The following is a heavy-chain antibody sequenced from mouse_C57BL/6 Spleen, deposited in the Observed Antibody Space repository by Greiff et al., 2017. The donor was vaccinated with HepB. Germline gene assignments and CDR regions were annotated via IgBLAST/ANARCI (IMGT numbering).Heavy chain of an antibody. CDR2: INPNNGGT. V-gene: IGHV1-26*01. D-gene: IGHD1-1*01. Sequence: EVQLQQSGPELVKPGASVKISCKASGYTFTDYYMNWVKQSHGKSLEWIGDINPNNGGTSYNQKFKGKATLTVDKSSSTAYMELRSLTSEDSAVYYCARYYYGSSYVRWYFDVWGTGTTVTVSS. CDR1: GYTFTDYY. J-gene: IGHJ1*03. CDR3: ARYYYGSSYVRWYFDV.